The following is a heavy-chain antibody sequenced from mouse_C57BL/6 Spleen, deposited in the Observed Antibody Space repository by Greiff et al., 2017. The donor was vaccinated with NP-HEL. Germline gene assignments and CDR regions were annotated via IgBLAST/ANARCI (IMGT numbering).Heavy chain of an antibody. D-gene: IGHD2-12*01. Sequence: QVQLKQSGPELVKPGASVKISCKASGYAFSSSWMNWVKQRPGKGLEWIGRIYPGDGDTNYNGKFKGKATLTADKSSSTAYMRLSSLTSEDSAVYFCARLRRGYWGQGTTLTVSS. CDR2: IYPGDGDT. J-gene: IGHJ2*01. V-gene: IGHV1-82*01. CDR3: ARLRRGY. CDR1: GYAFSSSW.